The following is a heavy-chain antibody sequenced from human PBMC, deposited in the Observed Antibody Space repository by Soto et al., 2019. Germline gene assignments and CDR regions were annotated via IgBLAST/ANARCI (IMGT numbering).Heavy chain of an antibody. V-gene: IGHV4-59*01. Sequence: PSETLSLTCTVSGGSISSYYWNWIRQPPGKGLEWIGYIYYSGSTNYNPSLKSRVTISVDTSKNQFSLKLSSVTAADTAVYYCARAPSTGPYYYYYGMDVWGQGTTVTVSS. CDR2: IYYSGST. J-gene: IGHJ6*02. CDR3: ARAPSTGPYYYYYGMDV. CDR1: GGSISSYY.